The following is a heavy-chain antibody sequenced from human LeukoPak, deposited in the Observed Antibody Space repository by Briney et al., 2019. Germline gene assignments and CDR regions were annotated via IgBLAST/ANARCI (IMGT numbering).Heavy chain of an antibody. CDR3: ARDSSGHAVDY. J-gene: IGHJ4*02. Sequence: PSETLPLTCAVYGASFSGYYWSWIRQSPGKGLEWIGDINHGGSTNYNPSLKSRVTILTDMSKNHFFLKLSSVTAADTAVYHCARDSSGHAVDYWGQGTLVTVSS. CDR1: GASFSGYY. CDR2: INHGGST. D-gene: IGHD6-19*01. V-gene: IGHV4-34*01.